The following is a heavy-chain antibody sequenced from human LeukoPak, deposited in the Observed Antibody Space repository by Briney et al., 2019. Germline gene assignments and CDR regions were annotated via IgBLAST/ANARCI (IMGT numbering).Heavy chain of an antibody. CDR3: ARVYCSGGSCYDY. V-gene: IGHV3-48*02. CDR2: ISSSSSTI. D-gene: IGHD2-15*01. CDR1: GFIFSSYS. Sequence: GGSLRLSCAASGFIFSSYSMNWVRQAPGKGLEWVSYISSSSSTIYYADSVKGRFTISGDNAKNSLYLQMNSLRDEDTAVYYCARVYCSGGSCYDYWGQGTLVTVSS. J-gene: IGHJ4*02.